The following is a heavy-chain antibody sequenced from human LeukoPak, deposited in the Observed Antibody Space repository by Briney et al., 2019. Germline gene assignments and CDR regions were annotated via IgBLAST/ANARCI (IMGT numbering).Heavy chain of an antibody. Sequence: SETLSLTCTVSGGSISSGDYYWSWIRQPPGKGLEWIGYIYYSGSTYYNPSLKSRVTISVDTSKNQFSLKLSSVTAADTAVYYCARLVLQLGVLDVWGKGTTVTVSS. V-gene: IGHV4-30-4*01. CDR3: ARLVLQLGVLDV. CDR1: GGSISSGDYY. D-gene: IGHD6-6*01. J-gene: IGHJ6*04. CDR2: IYYSGST.